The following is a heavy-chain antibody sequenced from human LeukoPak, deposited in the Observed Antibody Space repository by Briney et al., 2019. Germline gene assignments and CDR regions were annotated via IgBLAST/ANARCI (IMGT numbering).Heavy chain of an antibody. CDR2: ISAYNGNT. CDR1: GYSFTGYY. CDR3: ARGESGSSFDY. Sequence: ASVKVSCKASGYSFTGYYIHWVRQAPGQGLEWMGWISAYNGNTNYAQKLQGRVTMTTDTSTSTAYMELRSLRSDDTAVYYCARGESGSSFDYWGQGTLVTVSS. V-gene: IGHV1-18*04. J-gene: IGHJ4*02. D-gene: IGHD6-6*01.